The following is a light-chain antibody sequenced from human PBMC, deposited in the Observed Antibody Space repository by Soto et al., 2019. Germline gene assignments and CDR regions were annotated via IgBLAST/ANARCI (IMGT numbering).Light chain of an antibody. CDR2: GAS. Sequence: EIVLTQSPGTLSLSPGERATLSCSASQSVGSTYLAWYQQKPGQAPRLLIYGASSRATGITDRFSGSGSGTDFTLTISRLEPVYFAVYYCQHYAYSPLTFVQGTKVGIK. V-gene: IGKV3-20*01. CDR3: QHYAYSPLT. CDR1: QSVGSTY. J-gene: IGKJ1*01.